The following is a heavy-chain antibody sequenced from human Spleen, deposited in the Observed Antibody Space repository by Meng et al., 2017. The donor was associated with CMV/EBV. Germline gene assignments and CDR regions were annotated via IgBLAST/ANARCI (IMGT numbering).Heavy chain of an antibody. Sequence: GGSLRLSCAVSGGSMSSSNWWSWVRQPPGKGLEWVGFIRSNNYGGTTEYAASVKGRFTISRDDSKSIAYLQMNSLKTEDTAVYYCTREIVLPGAILDAFDIWGQGTMVTVSS. J-gene: IGHJ3*02. CDR2: IRSNNYGGTT. D-gene: IGHD2-2*01. V-gene: IGHV3-49*04. CDR3: TREIVLPGAILDAFDI. CDR1: GGSMSSSNW.